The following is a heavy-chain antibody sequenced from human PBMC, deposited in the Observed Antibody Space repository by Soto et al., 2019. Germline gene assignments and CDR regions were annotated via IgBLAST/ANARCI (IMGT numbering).Heavy chain of an antibody. CDR3: AHRPNNWNDVGWFAP. Sequence: QITLKESGPTLVKPTQTLTLTCTFSGFSLSTSGVGVGWIRQPPGKALEGLALIYWDDDKRYSPSLKSRLTITKDTSKNQVVLTMTNMDPVDTATYYCAHRPNNWNDVGWFAPWGQGTLVTVSS. J-gene: IGHJ5*02. V-gene: IGHV2-5*02. CDR2: IYWDDDK. CDR1: GFSLSTSGVG. D-gene: IGHD1-20*01.